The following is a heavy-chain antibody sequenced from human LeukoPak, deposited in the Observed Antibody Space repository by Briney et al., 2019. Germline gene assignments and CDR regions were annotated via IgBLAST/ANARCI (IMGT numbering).Heavy chain of an antibody. CDR3: AIDIWRIQYYYYYYMDV. J-gene: IGHJ6*03. CDR1: GFTFDDYA. D-gene: IGHD5-18*01. Sequence: GGSLRLSSAASGFTFDDYAMHWVRQAPGEGLERVSLISGVGGSTYYADSVKGRFTMSRDNSKNPVYLQMNSLRTEDTTLYYGAIDIWRIQYYYYYYMDVWGKGTTVTVSS. V-gene: IGHV3-43*02. CDR2: ISGVGGST.